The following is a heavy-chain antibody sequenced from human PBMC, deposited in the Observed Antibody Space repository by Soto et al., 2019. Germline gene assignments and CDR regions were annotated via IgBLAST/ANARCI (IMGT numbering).Heavy chain of an antibody. D-gene: IGHD6-13*01. V-gene: IGHV3-23*01. Sequence: QLLESGGALVQPGGSLRLSCAASGFTFSSYAMTWVRQGPGKGLEWVSAISAGGKSTYYADSVKGRFTISRDNSQDNLYSPMDSPRAQDTAIFYRGKAAAPVFYGMDVWGQGTTVTVSS. CDR2: ISAGGKST. CDR3: GKAAAPVFYGMDV. CDR1: GFTFSSYA. J-gene: IGHJ6*02.